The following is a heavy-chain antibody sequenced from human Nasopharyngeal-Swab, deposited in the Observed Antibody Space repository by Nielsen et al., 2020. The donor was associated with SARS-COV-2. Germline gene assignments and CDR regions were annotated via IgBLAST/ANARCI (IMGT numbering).Heavy chain of an antibody. V-gene: IGHV3-11*04. CDR1: GFTFSDYY. CDR2: ISSSGSTI. CDR3: ARYFIRSFDL. J-gene: IGHJ3*01. Sequence: FCAASGFTFSDYYMAWVRQPPGKGLEWVSYISSSGSTINYADSVKGRFTISRDNAKNSLSLQMNSLRAEDTAVYYCARYFIRSFDLWGQGTVVTVSS. D-gene: IGHD2-8*01.